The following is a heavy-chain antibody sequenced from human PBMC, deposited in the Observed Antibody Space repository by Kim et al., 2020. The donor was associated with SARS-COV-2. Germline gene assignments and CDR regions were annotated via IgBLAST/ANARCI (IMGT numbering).Heavy chain of an antibody. CDR2: ISSSGSTI. CDR3: VRDLKRGWFGANSAFDI. J-gene: IGHJ3*02. CDR1: GFTFSDYY. Sequence: GGSLRLSCAASGFTFSDYYMSWIRQAPGKGLEWVSYISSSGSTIYYADSVKGRFTISRDNAKNSLYLQMNSLRAEDTAVYYCVRDLKRGWFGANSAFDIWGQGTMVTVSS. V-gene: IGHV3-11*04. D-gene: IGHD3-10*01.